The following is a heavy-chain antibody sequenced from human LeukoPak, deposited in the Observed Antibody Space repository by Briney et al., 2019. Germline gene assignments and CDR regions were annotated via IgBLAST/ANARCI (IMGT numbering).Heavy chain of an antibody. CDR1: GGSISSSSYY. CDR2: IYYSGST. D-gene: IGHD4-23*01. J-gene: IGHJ4*02. Sequence: PSETLSLTCTVSGGSISSSSYYWGWIRQPPGKGLEWIGSIYYSGSTYYNPSLKSRVTISVDTSKNQFSLKLSSVTAADTAVYYCAMLGNLRWYVFDYWGQGTLVTVSS. CDR3: AMLGNLRWYVFDY. V-gene: IGHV4-39*01.